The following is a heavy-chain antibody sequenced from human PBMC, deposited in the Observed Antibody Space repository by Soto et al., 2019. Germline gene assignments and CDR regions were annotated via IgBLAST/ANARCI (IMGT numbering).Heavy chain of an antibody. CDR2: NYYSGST. CDR1: GGPISSGTYY. Sequence: SETLSLTCTVSGGPISSGTYYWSWIRQHPGEGLEWIGYNYYSGSTYYNPSLKSRVNISVDTSKNQLSLKLSSVTAADTAVYYCARGINYFDSRGRFDYWGQGTLVTVSS. V-gene: IGHV4-31*03. CDR3: ARGINYFDSRGRFDY. J-gene: IGHJ4*02. D-gene: IGHD3-22*01.